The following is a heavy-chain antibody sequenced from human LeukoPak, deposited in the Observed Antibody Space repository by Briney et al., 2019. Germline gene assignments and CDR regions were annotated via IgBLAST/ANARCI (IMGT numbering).Heavy chain of an antibody. CDR3: ARDQDWGSYPYYYGMDV. J-gene: IGHJ6*02. Sequence: PSETLSLTCTVSGGSISSYYWSWIRQPPGKGLEWIGYIYYSGSTNYNPSLKSRVTISVDTSKNQFSLKLSSVTAADTAVYYCARDQDWGSYPYYYGMDVWGQGTTVTVSS. CDR2: IYYSGST. D-gene: IGHD7-27*01. V-gene: IGHV4-59*01. CDR1: GGSISSYY.